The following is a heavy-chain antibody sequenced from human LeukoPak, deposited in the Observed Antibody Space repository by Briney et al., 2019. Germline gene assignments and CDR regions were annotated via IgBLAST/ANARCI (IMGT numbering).Heavy chain of an antibody. V-gene: IGHV3-23*01. CDR2: IGSRDGGT. D-gene: IGHD3-9*01. CDR3: AKWGDYDILTGYYDSDY. CDR1: GFIFSNYA. Sequence: GGSLRLSCAASGFIFSNYAMSWVRQAPGKGLEWVSAIGSRDGGTYYADSVKGRFTVSRDDPKNTLYLQMNTLRAEDTAVYYCAKWGDYDILTGYYDSDYWGQGTLVTVSS. J-gene: IGHJ4*02.